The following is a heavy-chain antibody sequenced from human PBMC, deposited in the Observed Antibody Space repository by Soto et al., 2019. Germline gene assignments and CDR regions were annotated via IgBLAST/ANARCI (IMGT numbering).Heavy chain of an antibody. CDR2: INGYNAKT. J-gene: IGHJ4*02. Sequence: QVHLVQSGLEVKKPGASVKVSCKTSGYTFSNYGIAWVRQAPGQGLEWMGWINGYNAKTNYAQKFQGRVTMTIDTSATTAYLELRRLRSDDTAVFYCARGDSPVHFDHWGQGTLVTVST. D-gene: IGHD4-4*01. CDR3: ARGDSPVHFDH. CDR1: GYTFSNYG. V-gene: IGHV1-18*01.